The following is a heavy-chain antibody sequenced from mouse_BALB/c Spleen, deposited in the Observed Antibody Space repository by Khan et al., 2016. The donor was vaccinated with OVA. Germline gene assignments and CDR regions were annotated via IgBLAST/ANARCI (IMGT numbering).Heavy chain of an antibody. CDR2: IWSGGST. D-gene: IGHD2-4*01. Sequence: QMQLEESGPGLVQPSQSLSITCTVSGFSLTSYGVHWVRQSPGKGLEWLGVIWSGGSTDYNAAFISRLSISKDNSKSQVFFKMNSLQANDTAIYYCARNYDYDEGLAYWGKGTLVTVSA. CDR1: GFSLTSYG. J-gene: IGHJ3*01. V-gene: IGHV2-2*02. CDR3: ARNYDYDEGLAY.